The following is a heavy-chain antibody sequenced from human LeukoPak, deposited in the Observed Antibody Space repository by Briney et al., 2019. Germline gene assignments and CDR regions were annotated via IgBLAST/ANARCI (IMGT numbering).Heavy chain of an antibody. CDR2: IIPIFGTA. CDR1: GYTFTSYY. V-gene: IGHV1-69*13. J-gene: IGHJ4*02. Sequence: SVKVSCKASGYTFTSYYMHWMRQAPGQGLEWMGGIIPIFGTANYAQKFQGRVTITADESTSTAYMELSSLRSEDTAVYYCARSSQFIAVAGTGFDYWGQGTLVTVSS. CDR3: ARSSQFIAVAGTGFDY. D-gene: IGHD6-19*01.